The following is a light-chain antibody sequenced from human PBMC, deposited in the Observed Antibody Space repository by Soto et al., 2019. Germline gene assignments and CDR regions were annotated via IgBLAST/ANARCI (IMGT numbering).Light chain of an antibody. V-gene: IGKV3-20*01. CDR3: QQYDTSPT. CDR2: GAS. Sequence: EIVLTQSPNTLSLSPGERATLSCRASQSVSSDYLVWYQQKPGQAPRLLIYGASNRATGIPARFSGSGSGTDFTLTISRLEPEDFAVYFCQQYDTSPTFGQGTKVDIK. CDR1: QSVSSDY. J-gene: IGKJ1*01.